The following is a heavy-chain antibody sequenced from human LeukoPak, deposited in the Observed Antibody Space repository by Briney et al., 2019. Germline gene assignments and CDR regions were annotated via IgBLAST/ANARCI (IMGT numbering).Heavy chain of an antibody. J-gene: IGHJ4*02. CDR2: ICPGDLDT. Sequence: GESLKISCRVSGYKFISYWIGWVRQMPGKGLEWMGIICPGDLDTRYSPSFQGQVIISADKSISTAYLQWNSLKASDSAIYYCARQGGDTMVRGVIDYWGQGSLVTVSS. CDR3: ARQGGDTMVRGVIDY. V-gene: IGHV5-51*01. D-gene: IGHD3-10*01. CDR1: GYKFISYW.